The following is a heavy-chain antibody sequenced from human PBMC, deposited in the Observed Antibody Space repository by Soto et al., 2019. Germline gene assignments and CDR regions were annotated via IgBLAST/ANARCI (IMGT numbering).Heavy chain of an antibody. CDR2: INHSGST. Sequence: PSETLSLTCAVYGGSFSGYYWSWIRQPPGKGLEWIGEINHSGSTNYNPSLKSRVTISVDTSKNQFSLKLSSVTAADTAVYYCARAVPGIAAAGLTGNWFDPWGQGTLDIVSS. J-gene: IGHJ5*02. D-gene: IGHD6-13*01. CDR1: GGSFSGYY. V-gene: IGHV4-34*01. CDR3: ARAVPGIAAAGLTGNWFDP.